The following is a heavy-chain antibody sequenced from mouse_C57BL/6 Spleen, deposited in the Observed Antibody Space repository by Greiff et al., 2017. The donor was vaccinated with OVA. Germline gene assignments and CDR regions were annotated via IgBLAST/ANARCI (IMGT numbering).Heavy chain of an antibody. Sequence: EVQLQQSGPELVKPGDSVKISCKASGYSFTGYFMNWVMQGHGKSLEWIGRINPYNGDTFYNQKFKGKATLTVDKSSSTAHMELRSLTSEDSAVYYCARGDYDGYFDYWGQGTTLTVSS. CDR2: INPYNGDT. CDR3: ARGDYDGYFDY. CDR1: GYSFTGYF. V-gene: IGHV1-20*01. D-gene: IGHD2-3*01. J-gene: IGHJ2*01.